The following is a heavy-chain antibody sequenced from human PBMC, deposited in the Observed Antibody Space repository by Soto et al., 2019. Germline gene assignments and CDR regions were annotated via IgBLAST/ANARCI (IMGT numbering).Heavy chain of an antibody. D-gene: IGHD6-13*01. CDR3: AKCSSSFDYFDY. CDR2: ISGSGGST. CDR1: GFTFSSYA. Sequence: PGGSLRLSCAASGFTFSSYAMSWVLQAPGKGLEWVSAISGSGGSTYYADSVKGRFTISRDNSKNTLYLQMNSLRAEGTAVYYCAKCSSSFDYFDYWGQGTLVTVSS. J-gene: IGHJ4*02. V-gene: IGHV3-23*01.